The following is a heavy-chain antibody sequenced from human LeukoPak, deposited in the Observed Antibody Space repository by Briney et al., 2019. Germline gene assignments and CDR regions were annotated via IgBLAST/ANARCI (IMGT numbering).Heavy chain of an antibody. CDR1: GYTLTELS. D-gene: IGHD3-10*01. Sequence: ASVTVSCKVSGYTLTELSMHWVRQAPGKGLEWMGGFDPEDGETIYAQKFQGRVTMTEDTSTDAAYMELSSLRSEDTAVYYCATLMVRGVIRLTWFDPWGQGTLVTVSS. V-gene: IGHV1-24*01. CDR2: FDPEDGET. CDR3: ATLMVRGVIRLTWFDP. J-gene: IGHJ5*02.